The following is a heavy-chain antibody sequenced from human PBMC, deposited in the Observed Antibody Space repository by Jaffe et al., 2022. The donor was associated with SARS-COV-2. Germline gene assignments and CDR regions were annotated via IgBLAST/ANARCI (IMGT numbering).Heavy chain of an antibody. J-gene: IGHJ5*02. D-gene: IGHD3-22*01. Sequence: QVQLQESGPGLVKPSQTLSLTCTVSGGSISSGDYYWSWIRQPPGKGLEWIGYIYYSGSTYYNPSLKSRVTISVDTSKNQFSLKLSSVTAADTAVYYCARDNGPTYYDSSGFSFDPWGQGTLVTVSS. CDR1: GGSISSGDYY. CDR2: IYYSGST. CDR3: ARDNGPTYYDSSGFSFDP. V-gene: IGHV4-30-4*01.